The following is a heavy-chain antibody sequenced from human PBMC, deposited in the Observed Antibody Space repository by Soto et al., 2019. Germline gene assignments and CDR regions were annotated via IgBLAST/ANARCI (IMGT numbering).Heavy chain of an antibody. CDR2: TYYRSKWYN. CDR1: GDSVSSNSAA. D-gene: IGHD3-22*01. J-gene: IGHJ6*02. V-gene: IGHV6-1*01. CDR3: AREGDYYDSSGYHNYYYYYGMDV. Sequence: SQTLSLTCAISGDSVSSNSAAWNWIRQSPSRGLEWLGRTYYRSKWYNDYAVSVKSRITINPDTSKNQFSLQLNAVTPEDTAVYYCAREGDYYDSSGYHNYYYYYGMDVWGQGTTVTVSS.